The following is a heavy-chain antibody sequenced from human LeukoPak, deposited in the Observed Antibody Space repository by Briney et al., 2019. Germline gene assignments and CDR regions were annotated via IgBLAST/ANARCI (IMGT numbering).Heavy chain of an antibody. Sequence: GGSLRLSCSASGFTFSSYAMHWVRQAPGKGLEYVSAISSNGGSTYYADSVKGRFTISRDNSKNTLYLQMSSLRAEDTAVYYCARGADSYGMDVWGQGTTVTVSS. D-gene: IGHD3-22*01. J-gene: IGHJ6*02. CDR1: GFTFSSYA. V-gene: IGHV3-64D*06. CDR2: ISSNGGST. CDR3: ARGADSYGMDV.